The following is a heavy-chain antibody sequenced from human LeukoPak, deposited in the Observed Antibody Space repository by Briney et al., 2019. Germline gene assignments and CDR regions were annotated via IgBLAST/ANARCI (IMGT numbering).Heavy chain of an antibody. D-gene: IGHD3-3*01. Sequence: GGSLILSCVGSGFRFSDYYMSWIRQAPGKGLEWVSYISNDSVDKYYVDSVRGLFTIFRDNAKKSMYLQMSGLRVEDTAVYYCARRDWVSGAVRAFDIWGQGTMVTVSS. CDR3: ARRDWVSGAVRAFDI. V-gene: IGHV3-11*04. CDR2: ISNDSVDK. CDR1: GFRFSDYY. J-gene: IGHJ3*02.